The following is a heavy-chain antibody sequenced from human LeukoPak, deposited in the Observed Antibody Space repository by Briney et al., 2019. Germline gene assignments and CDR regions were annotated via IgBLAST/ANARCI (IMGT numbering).Heavy chain of an antibody. V-gene: IGHV1-18*01. CDR3: ARDVDSYQESYYDY. Sequence: ASVKVSCKASGYTFTSYGISWVRQAPGQGLEWMGWISAYNGNTNYAQKLQGRVTMTTDTSTSTAYMELRSLRSDDTAVYYCARDVDSYQESYYDYWGQGPLVTVSS. CDR1: GYTFTSYG. J-gene: IGHJ4*02. CDR2: ISAYNGNT. D-gene: IGHD2-15*01.